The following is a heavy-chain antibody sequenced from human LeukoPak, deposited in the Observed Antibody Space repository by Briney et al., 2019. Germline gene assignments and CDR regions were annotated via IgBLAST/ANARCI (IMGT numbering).Heavy chain of an antibody. J-gene: IGHJ5*02. Sequence: GGPLRLSCAASGFTFNNAWMTWVRQAPGKGLQWVGRIKSKTDGGTTDYAAPVKGRFTISRDDSQNTLYLQMNSLKTEDTAVYYCTRGYWFDPWGQGTLVTVCS. D-gene: IGHD3-10*01. CDR1: GFTFNNAW. V-gene: IGHV3-15*01. CDR2: IKSKTDGGTT. CDR3: TRGYWFDP.